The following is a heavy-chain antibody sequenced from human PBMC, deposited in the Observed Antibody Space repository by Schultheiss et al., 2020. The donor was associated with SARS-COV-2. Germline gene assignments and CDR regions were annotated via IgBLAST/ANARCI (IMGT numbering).Heavy chain of an antibody. CDR2: IYSGGST. J-gene: IGHJ6*02. CDR1: GFTVSSNY. D-gene: IGHD3-10*01. Sequence: GESLKISCAASGFTVSSNYMSWVRQAPGKGLEWVSVIYSGGSTYYADSVKGRFTISRDNSKNTLYLQMNSLRAEDTAVYYCARAPWAPGRYYGSGSPPSYYYYGMDVWGQGTTVTVSS. CDR3: ARAPWAPGRYYGSGSPPSYYYYGMDV. V-gene: IGHV3-53*01.